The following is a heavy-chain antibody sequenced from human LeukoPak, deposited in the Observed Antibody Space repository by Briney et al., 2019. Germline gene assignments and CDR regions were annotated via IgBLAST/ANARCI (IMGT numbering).Heavy chain of an antibody. V-gene: IGHV4-59*08. D-gene: IGHD3-10*01. J-gene: IGHJ4*02. Sequence: PSETLSLTCTVSGGSISSYYWSWIRQPPGKGLEWTGYIYYSGSTNYNPSLKSRVTISVDTSKNQFSLKLSSVTAADTAVYYCARHKMYGSGSYYNAPPLFDYWGQGTLVTVSS. CDR2: IYYSGST. CDR3: ARHKMYGSGSYYNAPPLFDY. CDR1: GGSISSYY.